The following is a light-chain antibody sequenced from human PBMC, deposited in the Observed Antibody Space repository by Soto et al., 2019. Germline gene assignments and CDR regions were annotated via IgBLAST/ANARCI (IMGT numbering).Light chain of an antibody. J-gene: IGKJ4*01. CDR2: KAS. CDR3: QHYNSYPLT. Sequence: DIQMTQSPSTLSASVGDRVTITCRASQSISSWLAWYQEKPGKVPKLLIYKASSLESGVPSRFSGSGSGTEFTLTISSLQPDDFATYYCQHYNSYPLTFVGGTQVEIK. CDR1: QSISSW. V-gene: IGKV1-5*03.